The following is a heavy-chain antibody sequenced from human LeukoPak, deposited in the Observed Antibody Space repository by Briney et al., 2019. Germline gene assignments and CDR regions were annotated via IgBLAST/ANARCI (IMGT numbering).Heavy chain of an antibody. CDR1: GGSISSGSYY. CDR2: IYTSGST. Sequence: SETLSLTCTVSGGSISSGSYYWSWIRQPAGKGLEWIGRIYTSGSTNYNPSLKSRVTISVDTSKNQFSLKLSSVTAADTAVYYCARADPYEYYFDYWGQGTLVTVSS. CDR3: ARADPYEYYFDY. V-gene: IGHV4-61*02. D-gene: IGHD5-12*01. J-gene: IGHJ4*02.